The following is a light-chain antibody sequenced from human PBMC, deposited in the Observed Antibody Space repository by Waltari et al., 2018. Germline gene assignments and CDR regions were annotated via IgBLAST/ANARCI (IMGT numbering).Light chain of an antibody. CDR3: QQRSNWPPLT. Sequence: EIVFTQSPATLSLSPGERASLSCRASQSVSSYLGWYQQKPGQAPRLLIYEASNRDTGIPPRFSGSGSGTDFTLTSSSLEPEDIAVYYCQQRSNWPPLTFGGGTKVEIK. CDR2: EAS. CDR1: QSVSSY. V-gene: IGKV3-11*01. J-gene: IGKJ4*01.